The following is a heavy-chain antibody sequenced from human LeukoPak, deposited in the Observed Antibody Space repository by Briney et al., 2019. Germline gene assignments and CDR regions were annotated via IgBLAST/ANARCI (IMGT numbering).Heavy chain of an antibody. CDR3: ARRTYYYHSSGYSPVYYYYMDV. Sequence: ASVKVSCKASGCTFTSYDINWVRQATGQGLEWMGWMDPNSGNTGYARKFQGRVTMTRNTSITTAYMELSSLRSEDTAVYYCARRTYYYHSSGYSPVYYYYMDVWGKGTTVTISS. CDR1: GCTFTSYD. D-gene: IGHD3-22*01. V-gene: IGHV1-8*01. J-gene: IGHJ6*03. CDR2: MDPNSGNT.